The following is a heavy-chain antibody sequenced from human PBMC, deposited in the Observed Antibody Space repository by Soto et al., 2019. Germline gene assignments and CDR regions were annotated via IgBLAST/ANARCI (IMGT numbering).Heavy chain of an antibody. V-gene: IGHV4-59*01. D-gene: IGHD2-2*01. CDR1: GGSISSYY. CDR3: ARGNALQGYYYGMDV. Sequence: QVQLQESGPGLVKPSETLSLTCTVSGGSISSYYWSWIRQPPGKGLEWIGYIYYSGSTNYNPSLKSRVTLSVDTSKNQFSLKLSSVTAADTAVYYCARGNALQGYYYGMDVWGQGTTVTVSS. J-gene: IGHJ6*02. CDR2: IYYSGST.